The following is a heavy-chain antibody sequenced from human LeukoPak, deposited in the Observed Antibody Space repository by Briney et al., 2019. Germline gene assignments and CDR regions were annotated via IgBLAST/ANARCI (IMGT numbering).Heavy chain of an antibody. CDR2: IYYSGST. J-gene: IGHJ4*02. D-gene: IGHD3-3*01. CDR1: GGSISSSSYY. Sequence: PSETLSLTCTVSGGSISSSSYYWGWIRQPPGKGLEWIGSIYYSGSTYYNPSLKSRVTISVDTSKNQFSLKLSSVTAADTAVYYCASPPAYYDFWSGYPPWLDYWGQGTLVTVSS. V-gene: IGHV4-39*01. CDR3: ASPPAYYDFWSGYPPWLDY.